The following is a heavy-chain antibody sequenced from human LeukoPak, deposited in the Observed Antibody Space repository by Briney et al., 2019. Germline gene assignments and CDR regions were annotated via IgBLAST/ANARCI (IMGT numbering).Heavy chain of an antibody. D-gene: IGHD4-17*01. CDR1: GGSLSNYD. CDR3: ERLLPFYGNLRYGMDV. Sequence: SETLSLTCTASGGSLSNYDWSWLRQPPGKGLEWMGYIYYSGSANYNPSLQSRLTISVDMSKHQFSLKPRSVTAAATAVYFCERLLPFYGNLRYGMDVWGQGTTVTVSS. J-gene: IGHJ6*02. CDR2: IYYSGSA. V-gene: IGHV4-59*08.